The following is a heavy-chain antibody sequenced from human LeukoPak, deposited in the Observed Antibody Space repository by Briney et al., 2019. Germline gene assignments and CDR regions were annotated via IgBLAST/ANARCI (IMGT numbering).Heavy chain of an antibody. CDR3: AKGRSGIAAAGLNY. CDR1: GFTFSSYG. V-gene: IGHV3-30*18. D-gene: IGHD6-13*01. J-gene: IGHJ4*02. Sequence: GGSLRLSCAASGFTFSSYGMHWVRQAPGKGLEWVAVISYDGSNKYYADSVKGRFTISRDNSKNTLYLQMNSLRAEDTAVYYCAKGRSGIAAAGLNYWGQGTLVTVSS. CDR2: ISYDGSNK.